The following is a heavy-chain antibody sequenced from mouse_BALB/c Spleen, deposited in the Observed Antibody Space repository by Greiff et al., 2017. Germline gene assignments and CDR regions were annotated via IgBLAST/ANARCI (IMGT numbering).Heavy chain of an antibody. CDR2: IYPSDSYT. J-gene: IGHJ2*01. D-gene: IGHD1-1*01. V-gene: IGHV1-69*02. Sequence: VQLQQPGAELVRPGASVKLSCKASGYTFTSYWINWVKQRPGQGLEWIGNIYPSDSYTNYNQKFKDKATLTVDKSSSTAYMQLSSPTSEDSAVYYCLLRDYWGQGTTLTVSS. CDR3: LLRDY. CDR1: GYTFTSYW.